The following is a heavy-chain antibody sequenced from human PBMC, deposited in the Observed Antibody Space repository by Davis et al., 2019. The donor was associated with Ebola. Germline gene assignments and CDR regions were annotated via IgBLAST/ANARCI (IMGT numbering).Heavy chain of an antibody. Sequence: GESLKISCAASGFALSSHAMSWVRQAPGKGLEWVSAISGSGGSTYYADSVKGRFTISRDNSKNTLYLQMNSLRAEDTAVYYCASSSWYAEYFQHWGQGTLVTVSS. D-gene: IGHD6-13*01. CDR3: ASSSWYAEYFQH. V-gene: IGHV3-23*01. J-gene: IGHJ1*01. CDR2: ISGSGGST. CDR1: GFALSSHA.